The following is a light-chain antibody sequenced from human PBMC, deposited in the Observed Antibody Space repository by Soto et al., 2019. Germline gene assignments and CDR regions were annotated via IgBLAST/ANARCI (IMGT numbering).Light chain of an antibody. CDR1: QSMSSW. Sequence: DIQMTQSPSTLPASVGDKFTITCRASQSMSSWLAWYQQKPGKAPKLLIYDASSLESGVPFRFSGSASGTEFTLTIRSLPPDDFATYYCQQYHSYSTFGEGTKVDIK. CDR3: QQYHSYST. J-gene: IGKJ1*01. CDR2: DAS. V-gene: IGKV1-5*01.